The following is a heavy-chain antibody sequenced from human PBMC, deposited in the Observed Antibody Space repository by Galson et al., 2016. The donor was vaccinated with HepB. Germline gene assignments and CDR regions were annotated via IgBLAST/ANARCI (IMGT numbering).Heavy chain of an antibody. CDR3: ARAYSRTWLAPGGFDS. J-gene: IGHJ4*02. Sequence: CTVSGGSISTRNYYWSWLRQHPGKGLEWIGYIYYSGTTYYKPSLKSRVTISMDTSKNQFSLNLTSVSAADTAIYSCARAYSRTWLAPGGFDSWGQGTLVTVSS. CDR2: IYYSGTT. V-gene: IGHV4-31*03. D-gene: IGHD2-2*01. CDR1: GGSISTRNYY.